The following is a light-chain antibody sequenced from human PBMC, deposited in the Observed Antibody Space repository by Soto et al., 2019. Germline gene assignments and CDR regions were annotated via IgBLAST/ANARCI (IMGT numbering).Light chain of an antibody. J-gene: IGKJ1*01. CDR3: QQYGSSPWT. V-gene: IGKV3-20*01. CDR2: GAY. Sequence: EFVLTQSPATLSVSPGERATLSCRASQSISSNLAWYQQKPGQVPRLLIYGAYRRATGIPDRLSGSGSGTDFTLTISRLEPEDFAVYYCQQYGSSPWTSGQGTKVDI. CDR1: QSISSN.